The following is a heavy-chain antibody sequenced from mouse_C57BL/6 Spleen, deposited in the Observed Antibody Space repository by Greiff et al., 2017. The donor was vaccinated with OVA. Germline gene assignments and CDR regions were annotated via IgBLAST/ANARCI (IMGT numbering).Heavy chain of an antibody. D-gene: IGHD2-12*01. J-gene: IGHJ3*01. V-gene: IGHV1-26*01. Sequence: EVKLQQSGPELVKPGASVKISCKASGYTFTDYYMNWVKQSHGKSLEWIGDINPNNGGTSYNQKFKGKATLTVDKSSSTAYMELRSLTSEDSAVYYGATPRRYSEGFAYWGQGTLVTVSA. CDR1: GYTFTDYY. CDR2: INPNNGGT. CDR3: ATPRRYSEGFAY.